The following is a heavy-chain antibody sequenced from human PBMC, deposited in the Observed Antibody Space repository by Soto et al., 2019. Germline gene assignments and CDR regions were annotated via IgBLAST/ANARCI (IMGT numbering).Heavy chain of an antibody. J-gene: IGHJ1*01. Sequence: GGSLRLSCAASGFTFSSYAMSWVRQAPGKGLEWVSAISGSGGSTYYADSVKGRFTISRDNSKNTLYLQMNSLRAEDTAVYYCAKDTSSSWYIEYFHHWGQGTLVTVSS. CDR2: ISGSGGST. CDR3: AKDTSSSWYIEYFHH. CDR1: GFTFSSYA. V-gene: IGHV3-23*01. D-gene: IGHD6-13*01.